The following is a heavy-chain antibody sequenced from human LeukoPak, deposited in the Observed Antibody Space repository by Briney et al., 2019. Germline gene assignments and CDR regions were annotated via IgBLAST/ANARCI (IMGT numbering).Heavy chain of an antibody. Sequence: GASVKVSCKVSGYTLTELAIHWVRQAPGKGLEWMGGFDPEDGETIYAQKFQGRVTMTEDTSTDTAYMELSSLRSEDTAVYYCAAGVQLWFDIWGQGTMVTVSS. V-gene: IGHV1-24*01. CDR2: FDPEDGET. J-gene: IGHJ3*02. CDR3: AAGVQLWFDI. CDR1: GYTLTELA. D-gene: IGHD5-18*01.